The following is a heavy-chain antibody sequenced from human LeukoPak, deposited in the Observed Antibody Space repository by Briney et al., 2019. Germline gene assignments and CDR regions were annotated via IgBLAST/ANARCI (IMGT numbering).Heavy chain of an antibody. Sequence: GGSLRLSCAASGLTSGIYAMSWVRQAPGKGLEWVSAFSGGGDSFYADSVRGRFSISADRSRNILYLQMNSLRVEDTAVYYCGKEVERHFDLRYWGQGTPVTVSA. CDR2: FSGGGDS. V-gene: IGHV3-23*01. D-gene: IGHD2-15*01. CDR3: GKEVERHFDLRY. CDR1: GLTSGIYA. J-gene: IGHJ4*02.